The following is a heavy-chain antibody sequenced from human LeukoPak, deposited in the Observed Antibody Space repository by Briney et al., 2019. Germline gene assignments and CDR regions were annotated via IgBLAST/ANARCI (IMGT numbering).Heavy chain of an antibody. CDR1: GFDFSTQW. CDR2: IKSKTDGGTT. J-gene: IGHJ4*02. Sequence: PGGSLRLSCAASGFDFSTQWMSWVRQAPGKGLEWVGRIKSKTDGGTTDYAAPVKGRFTISRDDSKNTLYLQMNSLKTEDTAVYYCTEQGSDIAAAGDFDYWGQGTLVTVSS. D-gene: IGHD6-13*01. V-gene: IGHV3-15*01. CDR3: TEQGSDIAAAGDFDY.